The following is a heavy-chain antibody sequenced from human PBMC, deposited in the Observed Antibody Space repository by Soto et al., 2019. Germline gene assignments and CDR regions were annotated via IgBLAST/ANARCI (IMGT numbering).Heavy chain of an antibody. D-gene: IGHD3-16*01. V-gene: IGHV1-18*01. CDR2: ISAYNGNT. CDR1: GYTFTNSG. Sequence: QVQLVQSGAEVKKPGASVKVSCKASGYTFTNSGISWVRQSPGQGLEWMGWISAYNGNTNYAQIFAGRVTMTTDTSTSTAYMELRGLGADDTAVYYCGRWGSPIDYWGQGTLVTVSS. J-gene: IGHJ4*02. CDR3: GRWGSPIDY.